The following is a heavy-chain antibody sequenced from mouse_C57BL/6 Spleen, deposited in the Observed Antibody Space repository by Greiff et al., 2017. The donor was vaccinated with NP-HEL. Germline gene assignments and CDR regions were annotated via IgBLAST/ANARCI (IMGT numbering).Heavy chain of an antibody. D-gene: IGHD3-2*02. CDR2: ISYSGST. V-gene: IGHV3-8*01. CDR1: GYSITSDY. Sequence: EVKLQESGPGLAKPSQSLSLTCSVTGYSITSDYWNWIRKFPGHKLEYMGYISYSGSTYYNPSLISRLSITRDTSKNQYYLQCNSVTTEDTATYYCARRLLTAMDDWGQGTSVTVSS. J-gene: IGHJ4*01. CDR3: ARRLLTAMDD.